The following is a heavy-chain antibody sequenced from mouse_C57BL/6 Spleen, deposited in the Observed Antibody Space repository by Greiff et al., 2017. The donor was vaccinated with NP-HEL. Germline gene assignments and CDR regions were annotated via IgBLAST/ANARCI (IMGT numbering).Heavy chain of an antibody. CDR3: ARWYGYDGLGAMDY. Sequence: VQVVESGAELVKPGASVKISCKASGYAFSSYWMNWVKQRPGKGLEWIGQIYPGDGDTNYNGKFKGKATLTADKSSSTAYMQLSSLTSEDSAVYFCARWYGYDGLGAMDYWGQGTSVTVSS. D-gene: IGHD2-2*01. J-gene: IGHJ4*01. CDR2: IYPGDGDT. CDR1: GYAFSSYW. V-gene: IGHV1-80*01.